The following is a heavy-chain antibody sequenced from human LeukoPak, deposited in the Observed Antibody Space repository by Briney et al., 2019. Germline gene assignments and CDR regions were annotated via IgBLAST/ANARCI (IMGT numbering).Heavy chain of an antibody. CDR2: INHSGST. Sequence: SETLSLTCAVYGGSFSGYYWSWIRQPPGEGLEWIGEINHSGSTNYNPSLKSRVTISVDTSKNQFSLKLSSVTAADTAVYYCAMTSTVTTDNNWGQGTLVAVSS. CDR3: AMTSTVTTDNN. J-gene: IGHJ4*02. V-gene: IGHV4-34*01. D-gene: IGHD4-17*01. CDR1: GGSFSGYY.